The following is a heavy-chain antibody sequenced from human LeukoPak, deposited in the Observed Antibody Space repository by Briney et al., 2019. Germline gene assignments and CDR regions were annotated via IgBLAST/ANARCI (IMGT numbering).Heavy chain of an antibody. D-gene: IGHD2-8*01. V-gene: IGHV3-21*01. J-gene: IGHJ4*02. CDR1: GFTFSSYS. CDR2: ISSSSYI. Sequence: GGSLRLSCAASGFTFSSYSMNWVRQAPGKGLEWVSSISSSSYIYYTDSVKGRFTISRDNAKNSLYLQMNSLRAEDTAVYYCARRGPARVLMVYAIRGYFDYWGQGTLVTVSS. CDR3: ARRGPARVLMVYAIRGYFDY.